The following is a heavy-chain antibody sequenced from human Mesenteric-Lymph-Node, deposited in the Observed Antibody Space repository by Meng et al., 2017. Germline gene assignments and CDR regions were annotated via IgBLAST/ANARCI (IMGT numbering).Heavy chain of an antibody. J-gene: IGHJ4*02. V-gene: IGHV1-18*01. D-gene: IGHD3-3*01. Sequence: QVQLVQSGAEGKKPGTSVKVSCKAPGYTFTSYGISWVRQAPGQGLEWMGWISAYNGNTNYAQKLQGRVTMTTDTSTSTAYMELRSLRSDDTAVYYCARGGPNDFWSGYLDYWGQGTLVTVSS. CDR1: GYTFTSYG. CDR3: ARGGPNDFWSGYLDY. CDR2: ISAYNGNT.